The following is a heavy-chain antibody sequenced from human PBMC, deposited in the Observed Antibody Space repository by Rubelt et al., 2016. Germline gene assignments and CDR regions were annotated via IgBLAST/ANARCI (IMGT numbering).Heavy chain of an antibody. J-gene: IGHJ4*02. CDR1: GGSFSGYY. Sequence: QVQLQQWGAGLLKPSETLSLTCAVYGGSFSGYYWSWIRQPPGKGLEWIGETNHSGSTNYNPSPKCRGPISVDTSKNHVSRKLSSVTAADTAVYYCARVIEEYCSGGSCENFDYWGQGTLVTVSS. V-gene: IGHV4-34*01. CDR3: ARVIEEYCSGGSCENFDY. CDR2: TNHSGST. D-gene: IGHD2-15*01.